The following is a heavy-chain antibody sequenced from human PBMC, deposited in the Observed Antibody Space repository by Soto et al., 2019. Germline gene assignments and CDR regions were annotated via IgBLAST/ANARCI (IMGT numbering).Heavy chain of an antibody. CDR1: GGSISSYY. Sequence: SETLSLTCTVSGGSISSYYWSWIRQPPGKGLEWIGYIYYSGSTNYNPSLKSRVTISVDTSKNQFSLKLSSVTAADTAVYYCARHRRGDSSSGIDYYMDVWGKGTTVTVSS. D-gene: IGHD6-13*01. CDR3: ARHRRGDSSSGIDYYMDV. V-gene: IGHV4-59*08. CDR2: IYYSGST. J-gene: IGHJ6*03.